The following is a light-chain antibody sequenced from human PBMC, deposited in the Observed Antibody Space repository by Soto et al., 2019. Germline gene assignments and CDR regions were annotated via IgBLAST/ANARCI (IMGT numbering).Light chain of an antibody. CDR1: QSAYNRY. V-gene: IGKV3-20*01. CDR2: GAS. Sequence: EIVLTQSPDTLSLSPGETATLSCRASQSAYNRYLAWYQQKPGQAPRLLIYGASFRVPGTPDRLSGSGSGSDFTLTISRLEPEDFGVYYCQQYSGSLPYTFGQGTKLEIK. CDR3: QQYSGSLPYT. J-gene: IGKJ2*01.